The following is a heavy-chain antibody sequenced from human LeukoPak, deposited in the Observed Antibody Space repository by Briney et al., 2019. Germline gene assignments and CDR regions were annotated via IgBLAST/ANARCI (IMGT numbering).Heavy chain of an antibody. J-gene: IGHJ6*03. CDR1: GYKFTSYG. CDR2: INPNSGGT. V-gene: IGHV1-2*02. D-gene: IGHD3-3*01. Sequence: ASVTVSCKASGYKFTSYGFSWVRQAPGQGLEWMGWINPNSGGTNYAQKFQGRVTMTRDTSISTAYMELSRLRSDDTAVYYCARLQLSYYDFWSGWAYYMDVWGKGTTVTASS. CDR3: ARLQLSYYDFWSGWAYYMDV.